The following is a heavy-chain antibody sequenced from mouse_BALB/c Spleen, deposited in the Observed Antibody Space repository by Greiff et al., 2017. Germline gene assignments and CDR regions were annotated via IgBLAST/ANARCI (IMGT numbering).Heavy chain of an antibody. CDR3: ARRYGSSYYFDY. CDR2: ISNGGGST. D-gene: IGHD1-1*01. V-gene: IGHV5-12-2*01. Sequence: EVQVVESGGGLLQPGGSLKLSCAASGFTFSSYTMSWVRQTPEKRLEWVAYISNGGGSTYYPDTVKGRFTISRDNAKNTLYLQMSSLKSEDTAMYYCARRYGSSYYFDYWGQGTTLTVSS. CDR1: GFTFSSYT. J-gene: IGHJ2*01.